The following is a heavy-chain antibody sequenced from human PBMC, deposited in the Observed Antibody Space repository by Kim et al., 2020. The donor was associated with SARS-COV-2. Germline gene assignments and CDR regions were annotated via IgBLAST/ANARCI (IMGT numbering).Heavy chain of an antibody. CDR2: IYSGGST. CDR1: GFTVSSNY. Sequence: GGSLRLSCAASGFTVSSNYMSWVRQAPGKGLEWVSVIYSGGSTYYADSVKGRFTISRDNSKNTLYLQMNSLRAEDTAVYYCARDGWRPWRWLQRPVISFDYWGQGTLVTVSS. CDR3: ARDGWRPWRWLQRPVISFDY. V-gene: IGHV3-66*02. J-gene: IGHJ4*02. D-gene: IGHD3-16*02.